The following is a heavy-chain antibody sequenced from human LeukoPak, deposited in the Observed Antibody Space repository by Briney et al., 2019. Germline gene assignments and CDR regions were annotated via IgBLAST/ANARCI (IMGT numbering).Heavy chain of an antibody. J-gene: IGHJ2*01. CDR2: MYYSGST. D-gene: IGHD6-19*01. CDR1: GGSIRSYY. V-gene: IGHV4-59*12. Sequence: SETLSLTCTVSGGSIRSYYWSWIPQPPGKGLEWIGYMYYSGSTKYNPSLKSRVTISLDTSKNHFSLELSSVTAADTAVYYCARGHYTSAWYWYFDLWGRGTLVTVSS. CDR3: ARGHYTSAWYWYFDL.